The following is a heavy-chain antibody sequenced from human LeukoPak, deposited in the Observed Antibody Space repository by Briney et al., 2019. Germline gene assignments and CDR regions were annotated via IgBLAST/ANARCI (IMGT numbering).Heavy chain of an antibody. J-gene: IGHJ5*02. Sequence: PSETLSLTCTVSGVSISSSNSYWGWIRQPPGKGLEWIGSIYYSGSTYYNPSLKSRVTISVDTSKNQFSLKLSSVTAADTAVYYCARDYYDSSGYVSPWGQGTLVTVSS. CDR3: ARDYYDSSGYVSP. CDR1: GVSISSSNSY. D-gene: IGHD3-22*01. CDR2: IYYSGST. V-gene: IGHV4-39*07.